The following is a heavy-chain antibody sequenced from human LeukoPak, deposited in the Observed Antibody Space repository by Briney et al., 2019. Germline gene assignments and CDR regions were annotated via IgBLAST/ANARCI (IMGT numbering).Heavy chain of an antibody. Sequence: GGSLRLSCAASGFTFSSYGMHWVRQAPGKGLEWVAVISYDGSNKYYADSVKGRFTISRDNSKNTLYLQMNSLRAEDTAVYYCAKDQFYSPNTVVTPSGFDYWGQGTLVTVSS. CDR3: AKDQFYSPNTVVTPSGFDY. CDR2: ISYDGSNK. D-gene: IGHD4-23*01. CDR1: GFTFSSYG. V-gene: IGHV3-30*18. J-gene: IGHJ4*02.